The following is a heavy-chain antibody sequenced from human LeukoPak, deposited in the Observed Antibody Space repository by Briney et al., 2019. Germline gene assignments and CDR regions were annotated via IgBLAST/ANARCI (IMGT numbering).Heavy chain of an antibody. CDR2: TSPDGSIT. Sequence: GGSLRLSCAASGFTFGTYGLDWVRQAPGKGLEWVAYTSPDGSITQYADSVKGRFTISRDNSKNTLYLQLSTLTVEDTAVYFCAREASHCCHYFDYRGQGTLVTVSS. CDR3: AREASHCCHYFDY. D-gene: IGHD2-21*02. V-gene: IGHV3-30*03. CDR1: GFTFGTYG. J-gene: IGHJ4*02.